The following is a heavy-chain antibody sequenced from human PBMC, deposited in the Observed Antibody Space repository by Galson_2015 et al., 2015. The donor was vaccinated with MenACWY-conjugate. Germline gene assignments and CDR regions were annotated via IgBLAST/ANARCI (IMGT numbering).Heavy chain of an antibody. Sequence: SLRLSSAASGFTFSAYYMSWIRHTPGKGLEWVSYISSNNRDTNYAESVRGRFTISRDNAKNLLYLQMNSLRAEDTAVYYCARGGVTILGVVLYGMDVWGQGTTVTVSS. CDR3: ARGGVTILGVVLYGMDV. J-gene: IGHJ6*02. CDR2: ISSNNRDT. D-gene: IGHD3-3*01. CDR1: GFTFSAYY. V-gene: IGHV3-11*06.